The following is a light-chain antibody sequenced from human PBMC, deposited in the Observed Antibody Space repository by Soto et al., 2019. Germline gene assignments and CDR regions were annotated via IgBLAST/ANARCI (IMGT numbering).Light chain of an antibody. Sequence: DIHLTQSPSSLSASLGDRVTVTCRASQRISSYLNWYQQKPGKAPKLLIYAASTMQSGVPSRFSGSGSGTDFTLTITSLQSEDFATYHCQQSYGTPLTFGQGTKVDIK. V-gene: IGKV1-39*01. CDR3: QQSYGTPLT. J-gene: IGKJ1*01. CDR1: QRISSY. CDR2: AAS.